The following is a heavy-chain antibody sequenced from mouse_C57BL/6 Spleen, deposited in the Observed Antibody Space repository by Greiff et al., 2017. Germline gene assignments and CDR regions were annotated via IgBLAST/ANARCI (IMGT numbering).Heavy chain of an antibody. CDR2: ISYSGST. CDR3: ARGTLYAMDY. Sequence: DVMLVESGPGLAKPSQTLSLTCSVTGYSITSAYWNWIRKFPGNKLEYMGYISYSGSTYYNPSLKSRISITRDTSKNQYYLQLNSVTTEDTATYYCARGTLYAMDYWGQGTSVTVSS. J-gene: IGHJ4*01. D-gene: IGHD3-3*01. CDR1: GYSITSAY. V-gene: IGHV3-8*01.